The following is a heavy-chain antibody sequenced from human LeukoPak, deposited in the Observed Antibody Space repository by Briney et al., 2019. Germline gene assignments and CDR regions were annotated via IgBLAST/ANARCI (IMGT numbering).Heavy chain of an antibody. V-gene: IGHV4-31*03. CDR3: ARYCSSTNCRWFDP. J-gene: IGHJ5*02. Sequence: SETLSLTCTVSGGSISSGGYYWTWIRQHPGKGLEWIGYIYYSGNTYYNPSLKSRVTISVDTPKNQFSLNLTSVTAADTAVYYCARYCSSTNCRWFDPWGQGTLVTVSS. CDR1: GGSISSGGYY. D-gene: IGHD2-2*01. CDR2: IYYSGNT.